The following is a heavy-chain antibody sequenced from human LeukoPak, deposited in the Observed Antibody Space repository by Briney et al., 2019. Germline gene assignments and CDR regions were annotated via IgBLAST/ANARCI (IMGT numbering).Heavy chain of an antibody. V-gene: IGHV3-48*03. CDR3: VRGRLLRSTKYFDY. D-gene: IGHD2-21*02. CDR2: IDASATST. CDR1: GFPVNKYE. Sequence: GGSLRLSCAASGFPVNKYEMLWVRQAPGKGLEWVFHIDASATSTNSADSVWGRFTLSRDNAQNSVHLQMNSLRDEDTAVYYCVRGRLLRSTKYFDYWGQGALVTVSS. J-gene: IGHJ4*02.